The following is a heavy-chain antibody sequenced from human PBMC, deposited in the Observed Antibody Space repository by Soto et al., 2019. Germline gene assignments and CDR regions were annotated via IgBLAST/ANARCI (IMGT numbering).Heavy chain of an antibody. CDR1: GGSISSGGYY. V-gene: IGHV4-31*03. CDR3: ARDDYGDKGAFDI. CDR2: IYYSGST. D-gene: IGHD4-17*01. Sequence: SETLSLTCTVSGGSISSGGYYWRWIRQHPGKGLEWLGYIYYSGSTYYNPSLKSRVTISVDTSKNQFSLKLSSVTAADTAVYYCARDDYGDKGAFDIWGQGTMVTVSS. J-gene: IGHJ3*02.